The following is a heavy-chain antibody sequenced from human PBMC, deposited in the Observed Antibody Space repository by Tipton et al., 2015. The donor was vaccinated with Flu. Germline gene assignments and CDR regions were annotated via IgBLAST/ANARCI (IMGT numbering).Heavy chain of an antibody. CDR1: GGSISSSY. V-gene: IGHV4-59*01. D-gene: IGHD2-15*01. J-gene: IGHJ3*02. Sequence: TLSLTCTVSGGSISSSYWTWIRQSPGKGLGWIGSTYYNGSTNYNPSLKSRVSISVDTAKNQFSLRLNSVTAADTAVYYCARGLGVVVAVAFDIWGPRDNDHRLF. CDR2: TYYNGST. CDR3: ARGLGVVVAVAFDI.